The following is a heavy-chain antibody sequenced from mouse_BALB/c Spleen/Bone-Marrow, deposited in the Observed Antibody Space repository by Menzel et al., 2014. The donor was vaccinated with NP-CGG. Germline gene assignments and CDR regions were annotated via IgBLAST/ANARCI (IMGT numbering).Heavy chain of an antibody. J-gene: IGHJ2*01. D-gene: IGHD1-2*01. CDR1: GFNITDTY. CDR2: IDPANGNT. V-gene: IGHV14-3*02. Sequence: VQLPQSGAELVKPGASVKLSCTASGFNITDTYMHWVKQRPEQGLEWIGRIDPANGNTKYDPKFQGKATITADTSSNTAYLQRSSLTAEDTAVYYCARTAPENCDDGGQGTARTVSS. CDR3: ARTAPENCDD.